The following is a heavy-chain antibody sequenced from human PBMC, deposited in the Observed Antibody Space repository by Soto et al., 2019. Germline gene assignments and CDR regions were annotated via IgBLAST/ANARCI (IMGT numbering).Heavy chain of an antibody. CDR2: IYSSGST. V-gene: IGHV4-61*08. D-gene: IGHD3-16*01. CDR1: GGSISSGDYD. CDR3: ARTLDYGHMDV. Sequence: PSETLSLTCTVSGGSISSGDYDWSWIRRPPGRGLEWIGYIYSSGSTNYNPSLKSRLTISVDTSKSQFSLKLSSVTAADTAVYYCARTLDYGHMDVWGKGTTVTVSS. J-gene: IGHJ6*03.